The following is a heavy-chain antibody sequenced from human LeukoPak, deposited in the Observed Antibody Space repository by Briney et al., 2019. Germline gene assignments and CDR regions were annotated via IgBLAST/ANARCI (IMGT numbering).Heavy chain of an antibody. CDR2: INTSGGST. CDR3: ARYRRLCSGGSCYSWFDP. D-gene: IGHD2-15*01. J-gene: IGHJ5*02. Sequence: AAVKVTFKASGYTFTSYYMHLVRQAPAQGLEWMGIINTSGGSTSYAQKFQGRVNMTRDTSTRTVYMELSSLRSEDTAVYYCARYRRLCSGGSCYSWFDPWGQGTLVTVSS. CDR1: GYTFTSYY. V-gene: IGHV1-46*01.